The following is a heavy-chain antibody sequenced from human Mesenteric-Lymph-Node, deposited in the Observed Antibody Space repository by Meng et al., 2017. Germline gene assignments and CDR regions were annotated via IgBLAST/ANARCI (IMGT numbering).Heavy chain of an antibody. CDR2: IYYSGST. Sequence: QVQLQGLGPGEVKPSQTLSFTCTVSGGSISSGDYYWSWIRQPPGKGLEWIGCIYYSGSTYYNPSLKGRVTISVDTSKNQFSLNLSSVTAADTAVYYCARGQRSYSGSYPEWFDPWGQGTLVTVSS. CDR1: GGSISSGDYY. V-gene: IGHV4-30-4*01. D-gene: IGHD1-26*01. CDR3: ARGQRSYSGSYPEWFDP. J-gene: IGHJ5*02.